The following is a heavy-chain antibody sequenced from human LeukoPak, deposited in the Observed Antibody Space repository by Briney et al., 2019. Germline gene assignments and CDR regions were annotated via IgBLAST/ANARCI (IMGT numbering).Heavy chain of an antibody. Sequence: SVKVSCKASGGTFSSYAISWVRQAPGQGLEWMGGIIPIFGTANYAQKFQGRVTITTDESTSTAYMELSSLRSEDTAVYYYARGRITIFGVPLGYYYMDVWGKGTTVTVSS. J-gene: IGHJ6*03. CDR2: IIPIFGTA. CDR1: GGTFSSYA. V-gene: IGHV1-69*05. D-gene: IGHD3-3*01. CDR3: ARGRITIFGVPLGYYYMDV.